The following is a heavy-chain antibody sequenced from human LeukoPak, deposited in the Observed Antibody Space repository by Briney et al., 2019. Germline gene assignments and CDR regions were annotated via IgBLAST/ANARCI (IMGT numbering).Heavy chain of an antibody. CDR1: GFTSTNFA. J-gene: IGHJ4*02. CDR3: AADLSNPGMGASYLDS. V-gene: IGHV1-58*01. Sequence: VASVKVSCKASGFTSTNFAVQWVRQARGQRLEWIGWIIVGSGATKCAQDFQERVTITRDLSTSTLYMELRSLTSEDTAVYYCAADLSNPGMGASYLDSWGQGTLVTVSS. D-gene: IGHD3-16*01. CDR2: IIVGSGAT.